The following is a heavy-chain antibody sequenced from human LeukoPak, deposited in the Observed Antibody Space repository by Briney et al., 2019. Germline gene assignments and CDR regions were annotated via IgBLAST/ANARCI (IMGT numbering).Heavy chain of an antibody. CDR3: ARTQLERPPYFDY. CDR2: IIPIFGTA. Sequence: ASVKVSCKASGGTFSSYAISWVRQAPGQGLEWMGGIIPIFGTANYAQKFQGRVTITTDESTSTAYMELSSLRSEDTAVYYCARTQLERPPYFDYWGQGTLVTVSS. J-gene: IGHJ4*02. D-gene: IGHD1-1*01. V-gene: IGHV1-69*05. CDR1: GGTFSSYA.